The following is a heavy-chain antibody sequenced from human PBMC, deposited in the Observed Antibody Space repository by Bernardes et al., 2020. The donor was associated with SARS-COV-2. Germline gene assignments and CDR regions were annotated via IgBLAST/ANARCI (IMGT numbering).Heavy chain of an antibody. J-gene: IGHJ4*02. CDR1: GFLFTTYS. Sequence: GGALRLSCVGSGFLFTTYSMSWVRQAPGEGLEGLLFISSGGDTIHDADSVRGRFTVSRDDAKNSVYLQMNSLRAEDTAVYYCARGWRENSFDYWGQGALVTVSS. V-gene: IGHV3-48*01. D-gene: IGHD2-15*01. CDR2: ISSGGDTI. CDR3: ARGWRENSFDY.